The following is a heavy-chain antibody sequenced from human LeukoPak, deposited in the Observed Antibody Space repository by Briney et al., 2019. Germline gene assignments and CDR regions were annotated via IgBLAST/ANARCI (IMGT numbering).Heavy chain of an antibody. V-gene: IGHV4-34*01. J-gene: IGHJ4*02. CDR2: INHSGST. D-gene: IGHD3-22*01. CDR3: ARDALYYYDSSGYPVDY. CDR1: GGSFSGYY. Sequence: SETLSLTCAVYGGSFSGYYWSWIRQPPGKGLEWIGEINHSGSTNYNPSLKSRVTISVDTSKNQFSLKLSSVTAADTAVYYCARDALYYYDSSGYPVDYWGQGTLVTVSS.